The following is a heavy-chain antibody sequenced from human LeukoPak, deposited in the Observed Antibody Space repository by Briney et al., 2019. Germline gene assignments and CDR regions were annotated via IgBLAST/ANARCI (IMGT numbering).Heavy chain of an antibody. J-gene: IGHJ4*02. CDR3: ARLAPY. CDR2: INQDGSQK. Sequence: GRSLRLSCAASGFTFSSYAMHWVRQAPGKGLEWVANINQDGSQKNYVDSVKGRFTISRDNAKNSLYLQMNSLRAEDTAVYYCARLAPYWGQGTLVTVSS. CDR1: GFTFSSYA. V-gene: IGHV3-7*01.